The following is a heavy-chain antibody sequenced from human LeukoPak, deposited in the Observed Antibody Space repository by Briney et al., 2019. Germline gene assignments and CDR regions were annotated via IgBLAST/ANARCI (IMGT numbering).Heavy chain of an antibody. V-gene: IGHV1-69*13. CDR3: ASSYCSSTSCYALFDY. CDR2: IIPIFGTA. CDR1: GGTFSSYA. J-gene: IGHJ4*02. Sequence: SVNVSYKASGGTFSSYAISWVRQAPGQGLEWMGGIIPIFGTANYAQKFQGRVTITADESTSTAYMELSSLRSEDTAVYYCASSYCSSTSCYALFDYWGQGTLVTVSS. D-gene: IGHD2-2*01.